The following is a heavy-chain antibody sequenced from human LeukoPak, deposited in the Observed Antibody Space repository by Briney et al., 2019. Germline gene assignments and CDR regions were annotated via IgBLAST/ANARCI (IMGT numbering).Heavy chain of an antibody. D-gene: IGHD3-22*01. V-gene: IGHV3-53*01. J-gene: IGHJ4*02. Sequence: GGSLRLSCAASGFTVSSNYMSWVRQAPGKGLEWVSVIYSGGSTYYADSVKGRFTISRDNSKNTLYLQMNSLRAEDTAVYYCARDPSDSSGYYKKKWTKTFDYWGQGTLVTVSS. CDR3: ARDPSDSSGYYKKKWTKTFDY. CDR1: GFTVSSNY. CDR2: IYSGGST.